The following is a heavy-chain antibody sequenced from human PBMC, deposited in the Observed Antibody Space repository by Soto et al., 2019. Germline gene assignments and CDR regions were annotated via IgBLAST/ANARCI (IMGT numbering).Heavy chain of an antibody. J-gene: IGHJ6*02. CDR3: ARDSGGQLVRGRYGMDV. D-gene: IGHD6-13*01. CDR1: GYTFTSYG. V-gene: IGHV1-18*01. CDR2: ISAYNGNT. Sequence: ASVKVSCKASGYTFTSYGISWVRQAPGQGLEWMGWISAYNGNTNYAQKLQGRVTMTTDTSTSTAYMELRGLRSDDTAVYYCARDSGGQLVRGRYGMDVYGQGTTVTVSS.